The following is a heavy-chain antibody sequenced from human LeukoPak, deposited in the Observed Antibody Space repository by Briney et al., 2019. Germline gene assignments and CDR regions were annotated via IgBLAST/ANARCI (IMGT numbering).Heavy chain of an antibody. V-gene: IGHV3-48*01. D-gene: IGHD4-17*01. Sequence: PGGSLRLSCAASGFTFSSYSMNWVRQAPGKGLEWVSYISSSSSTIYYADSAKGRFTISRDNAKNSLYLQMNSLRAEDTAVYYCARDRVPYGDYVGDAFDIWGQGTMVTVSS. CDR3: ARDRVPYGDYVGDAFDI. CDR1: GFTFSSYS. CDR2: ISSSSSTI. J-gene: IGHJ3*02.